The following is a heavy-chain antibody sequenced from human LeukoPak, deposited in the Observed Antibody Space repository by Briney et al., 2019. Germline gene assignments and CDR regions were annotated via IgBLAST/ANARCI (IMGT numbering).Heavy chain of an antibody. CDR3: ARVADYGSGSHLFDY. CDR1: GYTFLNYD. J-gene: IGHJ4*02. V-gene: IGHV1-18*01. CDR2: ISAHNYNT. Sequence: GASVKVSCKASGYTFLNYDFTWVRQAPGQGLEWMGWISAHNYNTKYAQRFQGRVTMTADTSTTTAYMELRSLRSDDPAVYYCARVADYGSGSHLFDYWGQGTLVAVSS. D-gene: IGHD3-10*01.